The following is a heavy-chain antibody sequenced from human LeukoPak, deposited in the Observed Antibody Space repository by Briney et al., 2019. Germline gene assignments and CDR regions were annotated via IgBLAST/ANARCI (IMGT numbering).Heavy chain of an antibody. Sequence: SSETLSLTCAVYGGSFSGYYWSWIRQPPGKGLEWIGEINHSGSTNYNPSLKSRVTISVDTSKNQFSLKLSSVTAADTAVYYCARETKYYYDSSGYYPYWGQGTLVTVSS. V-gene: IGHV4-34*01. CDR1: GGSFSGYY. D-gene: IGHD3-22*01. CDR2: INHSGST. J-gene: IGHJ4*02. CDR3: ARETKYYYDSSGYYPY.